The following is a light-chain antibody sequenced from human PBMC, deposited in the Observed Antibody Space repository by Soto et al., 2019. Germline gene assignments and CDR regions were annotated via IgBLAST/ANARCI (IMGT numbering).Light chain of an antibody. CDR2: DAS. Sequence: DIQMTQSPSTLSSSVGDRFTITFLASRSINNWLAWYQQKPRKAPKFLIYDASNLESGVPSRFSGSASGTEFTLTISSLQPDDFATYYCQQYDNYPLTFGGGTKVDI. CDR1: RSINNW. J-gene: IGKJ4*01. V-gene: IGKV1-5*01. CDR3: QQYDNYPLT.